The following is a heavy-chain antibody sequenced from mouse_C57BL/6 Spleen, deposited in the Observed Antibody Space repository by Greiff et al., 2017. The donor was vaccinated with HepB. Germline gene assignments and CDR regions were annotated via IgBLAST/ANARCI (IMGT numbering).Heavy chain of an antibody. Sequence: VQLKQSGPGLAKPSQTLSLTCSVTGYSITSDYWNWIRKFPGNKLEYIGYISYSGSTYYNPSLKSRISITRDTSKNQYYLQLNPVTTEDTATYYCARVRGTVVAPFDYWGQGTTLTVSS. CDR1: GYSITSDY. CDR3: ARVRGTVVAPFDY. V-gene: IGHV3-8*01. D-gene: IGHD1-1*01. CDR2: ISYSGST. J-gene: IGHJ2*01.